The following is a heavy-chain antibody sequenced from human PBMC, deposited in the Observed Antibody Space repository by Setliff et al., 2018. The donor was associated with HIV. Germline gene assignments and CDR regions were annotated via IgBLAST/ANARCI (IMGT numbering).Heavy chain of an antibody. V-gene: IGHV3-30*02. Sequence: GGSLRLSCAGSGFIFSAYGMNWVRQAPGKGLEWVTSIQFDGNNKYYSDFVKGRFSISRDNSRNSLYLQMNSLRVEDTAVYYCARGRVPFDYWGQGTLVTVSS. CDR2: IQFDGNNK. CDR3: ARGRVPFDY. CDR1: GFIFSAYG. D-gene: IGHD2-2*01. J-gene: IGHJ4*02.